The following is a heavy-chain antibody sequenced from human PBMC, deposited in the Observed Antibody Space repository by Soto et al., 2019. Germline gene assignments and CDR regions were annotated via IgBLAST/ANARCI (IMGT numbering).Heavy chain of an antibody. Sequence: GASVKVSCKASGYTFTSYAMHWVRQAPGQRLEWMGWINAGNGNTKYSQKFQGRVTITRDTSASTAYMELSSLRSEDTAVYYCAREKWNYVYYYYYYMDVWGKGTTVTV. D-gene: IGHD1-7*01. CDR3: AREKWNYVYYYYYYMDV. CDR2: INAGNGNT. J-gene: IGHJ6*03. CDR1: GYTFTSYA. V-gene: IGHV1-3*01.